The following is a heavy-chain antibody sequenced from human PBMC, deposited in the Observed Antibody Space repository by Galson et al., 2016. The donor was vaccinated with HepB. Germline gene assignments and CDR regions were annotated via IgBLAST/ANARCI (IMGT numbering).Heavy chain of an antibody. Sequence: SLRLSCAASGFTFSGSAMHWVRQASGKGLEWVGRIRSKANSYATAYAASVKGRFTISRDDSKNTAYLQMNSLKTEDTAVYYCTRGYCSGGSYSMQDYWGQGTLVTVSS. CDR2: IRSKANSYAT. D-gene: IGHD2-15*01. V-gene: IGHV3-73*01. CDR1: GFTFSGSA. J-gene: IGHJ4*02. CDR3: TRGYCSGGSYSMQDY.